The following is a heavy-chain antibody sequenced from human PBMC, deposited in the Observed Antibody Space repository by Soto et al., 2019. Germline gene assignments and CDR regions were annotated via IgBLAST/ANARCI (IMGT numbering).Heavy chain of an antibody. Sequence: ASVKVSCKASGYTFTSYAMHWVRQAPGQRLEWMGWISAYNGNTNYAQKLQGRVTMTTDTSTSTAYMELRSLRSDDTAVYYCARDLVRHSSGWYSPDYWGQGTLVTVSS. CDR2: ISAYNGNT. CDR1: GYTFTSYA. J-gene: IGHJ4*02. D-gene: IGHD6-19*01. CDR3: ARDLVRHSSGWYSPDY. V-gene: IGHV1-18*01.